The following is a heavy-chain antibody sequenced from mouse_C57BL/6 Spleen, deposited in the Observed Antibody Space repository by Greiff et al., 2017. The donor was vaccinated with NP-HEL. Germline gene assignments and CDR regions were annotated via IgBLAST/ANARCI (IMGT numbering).Heavy chain of an antibody. D-gene: IGHD1-1*01. V-gene: IGHV1-72*01. CDR2: IDPNSGGT. Sequence: QVQLQQPGAELVKPGASVKLSCKASGYTFTSYWMHWVKQRPGRGLEWIGRIDPNSGGTKYNEKFKSKATLTVDKPSSTAYMQLSSLTSEDSAVYYCARVYYGSSYVGYAMDYWGQGTSVTVSS. CDR3: ARVYYGSSYVGYAMDY. CDR1: GYTFTSYW. J-gene: IGHJ4*01.